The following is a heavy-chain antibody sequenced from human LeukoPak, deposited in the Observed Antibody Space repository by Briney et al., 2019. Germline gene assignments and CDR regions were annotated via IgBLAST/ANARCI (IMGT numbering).Heavy chain of an antibody. CDR2: RYYGGSS. V-gene: IGHV4-59*01. D-gene: IGHD5-18*01. J-gene: IGHJ4*02. Sequence: SETVSLTCSVSGGSMGSYYWGWIRQPPGKGLEWIVYRYYGGSSNYNPSLTSRTTMSVDTSTNQFSLKLSSVTAADTAVYFCVRGYSGYTYVAFDNWGQGILVTVSS. CDR3: VRGYSGYTYVAFDN. CDR1: GGSMGSYY.